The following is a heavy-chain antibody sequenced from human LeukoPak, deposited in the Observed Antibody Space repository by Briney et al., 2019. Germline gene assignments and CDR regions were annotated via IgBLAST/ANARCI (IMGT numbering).Heavy chain of an antibody. CDR2: MNPNSGNT. V-gene: IGHV1-8*03. CDR1: GYTFTSYD. J-gene: IGHJ4*02. CDR3: ARSSVLRYSDCTY. D-gene: IGHD3-9*01. Sequence: GASVKVSCKASGYTFTSYDINWVRQATGQGLEWMGWMNPNSGNTGYAQKFQGRVTITRNTSISTAYMELSSLRSEDTAVYYCARSSVLRYSDCTYWGQGTLVTVSS.